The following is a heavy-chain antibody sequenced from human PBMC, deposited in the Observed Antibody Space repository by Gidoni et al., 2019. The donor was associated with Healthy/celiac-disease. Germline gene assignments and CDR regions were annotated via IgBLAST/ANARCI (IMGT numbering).Heavy chain of an antibody. V-gene: IGHV1-2*02. CDR1: GYSLTGPD. D-gene: IGHD4-17*01. Sequence: QVQLVQSGAEATKPGASVKVSCKASGYSLTGPDMHWVRQAPGQGLEWMGWINPNSGGTNYAQKFQGRVTMTRDTSISTAYMELSRLSSDDTAVYYCARWSATVTTYYYYGMDVWGQGTTVTVSS. CDR3: ARWSATVTTYYYYGMDV. J-gene: IGHJ6*02. CDR2: INPNSGGT.